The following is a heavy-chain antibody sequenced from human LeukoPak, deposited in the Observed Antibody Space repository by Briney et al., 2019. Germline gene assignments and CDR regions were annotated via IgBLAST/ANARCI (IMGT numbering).Heavy chain of an antibody. CDR2: INSDGSST. D-gene: IGHD1-26*01. Sequence: PGGSLRLSCAASGFTFSSYWMHWVRQAPGKGLVWVSRINSDGSSTYYADSVKGRFTISRDNAKNTLYLQMNSLRAEDTAVYYCARYGSGSYHFDYWGQGTLVTVSS. CDR1: GFTFSSYW. J-gene: IGHJ4*02. CDR3: ARYGSGSYHFDY. V-gene: IGHV3-74*01.